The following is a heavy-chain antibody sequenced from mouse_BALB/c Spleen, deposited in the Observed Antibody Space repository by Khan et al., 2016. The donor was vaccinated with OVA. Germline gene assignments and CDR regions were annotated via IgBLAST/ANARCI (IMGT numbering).Heavy chain of an antibody. Sequence: VQLKESGGDLVKPGGSLKLSCAASGFTFSSYSMSWVRQTPDKRLEWVASISSGGDYTYYPDSVKGRFTISRDNAKNTLYLQMSDLKSEDTAVYYSADHLTGSFANWGQGTLVTVSA. D-gene: IGHD4-1*01. V-gene: IGHV5-6*01. CDR1: GFTFSSYS. J-gene: IGHJ3*01. CDR2: ISSGGDYT. CDR3: ADHLTGSFAN.